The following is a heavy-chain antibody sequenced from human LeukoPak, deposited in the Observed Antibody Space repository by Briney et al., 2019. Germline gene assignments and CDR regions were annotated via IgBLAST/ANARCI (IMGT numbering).Heavy chain of an antibody. CDR3: AKTRGISISGVVPLCDS. V-gene: IGHV3-23*01. D-gene: IGHD3-3*01. Sequence: PGGPLRLSCAASGFTFSTSGITWVRPPPGRGLDWGSIISGSGGTPYYTDSVKGRFTVSRDNSKNTLYLQMNSLRAEDTAVYYCAKTRGISISGVVPLCDSWGQGTLVTVSS. CDR2: ISGSGGTP. J-gene: IGHJ4*02. CDR1: GFTFSTSG.